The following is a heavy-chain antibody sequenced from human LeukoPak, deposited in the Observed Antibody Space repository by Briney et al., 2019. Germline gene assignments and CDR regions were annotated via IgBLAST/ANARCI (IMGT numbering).Heavy chain of an antibody. CDR3: AKANWVSNADAVW. V-gene: IGHV3-30*07. CDR1: GFTFSSYA. CDR2: ISYDGSNK. Sequence: QPGRSLRLSCAASGFTFSSYAMHWVRQAPGKGLEWVAVISYDGSNKYYADSVKGRFTISRDDSRNTVYLQMNNLRVDDTAIYYCAKANWVSNADAVWWGQGTQVTVSS. J-gene: IGHJ4*02. D-gene: IGHD1-1*01.